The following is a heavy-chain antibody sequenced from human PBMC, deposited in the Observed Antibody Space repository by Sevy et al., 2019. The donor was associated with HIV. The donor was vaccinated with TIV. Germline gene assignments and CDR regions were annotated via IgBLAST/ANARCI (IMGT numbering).Heavy chain of an antibody. J-gene: IGHJ4*02. D-gene: IGHD2-21*02. V-gene: IGHV3-21*01. Sequence: GGCLRLSCAASGFIFSNYNMNWVRQAPGKGLEWVLSISSSSNDIYYADSVKGRFTISRDNAKNSLYLQMNSLRAEDTAVYYCARKMELLVPDYWGQGTLVTVSS. CDR3: ARKMELLVPDY. CDR2: ISSSSNDI. CDR1: GFIFSNYN.